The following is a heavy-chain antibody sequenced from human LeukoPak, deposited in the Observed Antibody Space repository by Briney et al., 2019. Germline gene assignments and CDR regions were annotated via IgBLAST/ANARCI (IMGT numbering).Heavy chain of an antibody. CDR2: ISSSSSTI. V-gene: IGHV3-48*04. Sequence: PGGSLRLSCAASGFTFSSYSMNWVRQAPGKGLEWVSYISSSSSTIYCADSVKGRFTISRDNAKNSLYLQMNSLRAEDTAVYYCARTGYLDAFDIWGQGTMVTVSS. CDR1: GFTFSSYS. D-gene: IGHD3-9*01. J-gene: IGHJ3*02. CDR3: ARTGYLDAFDI.